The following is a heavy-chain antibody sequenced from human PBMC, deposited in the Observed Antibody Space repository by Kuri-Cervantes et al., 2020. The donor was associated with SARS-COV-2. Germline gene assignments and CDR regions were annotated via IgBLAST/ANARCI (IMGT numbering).Heavy chain of an antibody. CDR3: ARDRVGVHDY. D-gene: IGHD2-21*01. Sequence: GGSLRLSCAASAFTFSSYAMHWVRQAPGKGLEWVAIISYDGSNKYYAGSVKGRFTISRDNSKNTLYLQMNSLRAEDTAVYYCARDRVGVHDYWGQGTLVTVSS. V-gene: IGHV3-30-3*01. CDR1: AFTFSSYA. CDR2: ISYDGSNK. J-gene: IGHJ4*02.